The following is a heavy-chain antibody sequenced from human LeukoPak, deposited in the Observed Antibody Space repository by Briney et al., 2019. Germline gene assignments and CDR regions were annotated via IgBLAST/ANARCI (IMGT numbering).Heavy chain of an antibody. V-gene: IGHV3-9*01. CDR3: AKMSGYTSGWIDY. CDR1: GFTFDDFV. D-gene: IGHD6-25*01. Sequence: PGGSLRLSCSASGFTFDDFVIHWVRQPPGKGLEWVSGISWNSGKIAYVDSVKGRFTISRDNAKRSVYLQMNSLGVEDTAMYYCAKMSGYTSGWIDYWGQGTQVTVSS. CDR2: ISWNSGKI. J-gene: IGHJ4*02.